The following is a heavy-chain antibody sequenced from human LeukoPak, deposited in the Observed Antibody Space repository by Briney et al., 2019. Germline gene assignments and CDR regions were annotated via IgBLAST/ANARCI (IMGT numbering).Heavy chain of an antibody. CDR3: ARHLSLTGPLVWFDP. CDR2: INHSGST. V-gene: IGHV4-34*01. D-gene: IGHD3-9*01. Sequence: PSETLSLTCAVYGGSFSGYYWSWIRQPPGKGLEWIGEINHSGSTNYNPSLKSRVTISVDTSKNQFSLKLSSVTAADTAVYYCARHLSLTGPLVWFDPWGQGTLVTVSS. CDR1: GGSFSGYY. J-gene: IGHJ5*02.